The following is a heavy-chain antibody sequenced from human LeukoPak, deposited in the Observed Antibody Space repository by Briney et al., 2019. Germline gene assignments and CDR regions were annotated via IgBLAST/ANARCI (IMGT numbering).Heavy chain of an antibody. CDR1: GFTFDDYT. V-gene: IGHV3-43*01. Sequence: GGSLRLSCAASGFTFDDYTMHWVRQAPGKGLEWVSLISWDGGSTYYADSVKGRFTISGDNSKNSLYLQMNSLRTEDTALYYCARGCGGDCYSLDYWGQGTLVTVSS. J-gene: IGHJ4*02. CDR3: ARGCGGDCYSLDY. D-gene: IGHD2-21*01. CDR2: ISWDGGST.